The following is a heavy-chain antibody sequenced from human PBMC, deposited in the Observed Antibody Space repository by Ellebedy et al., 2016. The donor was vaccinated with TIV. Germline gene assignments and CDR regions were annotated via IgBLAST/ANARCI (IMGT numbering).Heavy chain of an antibody. CDR2: IYYSGST. CDR3: ARGRLGYSSSWYRDY. Sequence: SETLSLTCTVSGGVISSYYWSWVRQPPGKGLEWIGYIYYSGSTKYNPSLKSRVTITVDTSRNQFSLKLRSVTAADTAVYYCARGRLGYSSSWYRDYWGQGTLVTVSP. J-gene: IGHJ4*02. V-gene: IGHV4-59*01. CDR1: GGVISSYY. D-gene: IGHD6-13*01.